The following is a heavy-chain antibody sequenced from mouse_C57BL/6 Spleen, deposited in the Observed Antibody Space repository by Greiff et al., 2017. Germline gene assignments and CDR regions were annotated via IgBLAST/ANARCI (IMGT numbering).Heavy chain of an antibody. V-gene: IGHV5-6*01. CDR1: GFTFSSYG. CDR3: ARHTAHYYYGSTYWYFDV. Sequence: EVKVVESGGDLVKPGGSLKLSCAASGFTFSSYGMSWVRQTPDKRLEWVATISSGGSYTYYPDSVKGRFTISRDNAKNTLYLQMSSLKSEDTAMYYCARHTAHYYYGSTYWYFDVWGTGTTVTVSS. D-gene: IGHD1-1*01. CDR2: ISSGGSYT. J-gene: IGHJ1*03.